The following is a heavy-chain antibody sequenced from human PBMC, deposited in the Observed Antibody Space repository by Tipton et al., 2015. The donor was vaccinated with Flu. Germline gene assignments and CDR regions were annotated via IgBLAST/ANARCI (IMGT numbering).Heavy chain of an antibody. D-gene: IGHD4-23*01. Sequence: LRLSCTVPGDSINSGDYYWSWIRQPAGKGLESIGRIHSSGGTAYNPSLNGRVTVSMDTSNNHFSLKLSSVTAADTAVYYCARETPRVAFDYWGQGTLVTVSS. CDR3: ARETPRVAFDY. J-gene: IGHJ4*02. CDR2: IHSSGGT. V-gene: IGHV4-61*02. CDR1: GDSINSGDYY.